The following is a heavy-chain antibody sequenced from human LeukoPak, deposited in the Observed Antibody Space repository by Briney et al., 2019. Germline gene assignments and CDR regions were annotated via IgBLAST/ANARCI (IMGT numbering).Heavy chain of an antibody. V-gene: IGHV1-69*01. CDR1: GGTFSSYA. CDR2: IIPIFGTA. CDR3: ARGDRYCSGGSCSFFDY. D-gene: IGHD2-15*01. J-gene: IGHJ4*02. Sequence: SVKVSCKASGGTFSSYAISWVRQAPGQGLEWMGGIIPIFGTANYAQKFQGRVTITADESTSTAYMELSSLRSEDTAAYYCARGDRYCSGGSCSFFDYWGQGTLVTVSS.